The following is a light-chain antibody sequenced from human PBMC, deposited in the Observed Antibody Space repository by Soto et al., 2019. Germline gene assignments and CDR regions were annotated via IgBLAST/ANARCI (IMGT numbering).Light chain of an antibody. J-gene: IGKJ1*01. V-gene: IGKV3-20*01. CDR2: GAS. Sequence: EIVLTQSPGTLSLSPGERATLSCRASQSVSSSYLAWYQHKPGQAPRLLIYGASSRATGIPDRFSGSGSGTDFTLNISRLEPKDFAVYYYQQYGSSSWTIGQGTKVEIK. CDR3: QQYGSSSWT. CDR1: QSVSSSY.